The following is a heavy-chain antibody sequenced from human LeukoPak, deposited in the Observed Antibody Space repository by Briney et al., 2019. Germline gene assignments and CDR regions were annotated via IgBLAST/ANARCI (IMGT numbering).Heavy chain of an antibody. CDR1: GFIFSTYS. V-gene: IGHV3-48*01. CDR3: ATSPPRRDGYNNAY. J-gene: IGHJ4*02. CDR2: ITSSSTNI. D-gene: IGHD5-24*01. Sequence: GGSLRLSCAASGFIFSTYSMNWVRQAPGKGPEWVSYITSSSTNIYYADSVKGRFTISRDNAKNSLFLQMNSLRAEDTAIYYCATSPPRRDGYNNAYWGQGTLVTVSS.